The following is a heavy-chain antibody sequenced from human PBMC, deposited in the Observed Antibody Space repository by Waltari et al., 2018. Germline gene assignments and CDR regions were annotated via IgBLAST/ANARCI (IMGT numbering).Heavy chain of an antibody. D-gene: IGHD6-13*01. CDR2: MNPNSGNT. CDR1: VYTFTSYD. Sequence: QVQLVQSGAEVKKPGASVKVSCTASVYTFTSYDINWVRQATGQGLEWMGWMNPNSGNTGYAQQFQGRVTITRNTSISTAYMELSSLRSEDTAVYYCARKPTLAAAGTIAEYFQHWGQGTLVTVSS. CDR3: ARKPTLAAAGTIAEYFQH. J-gene: IGHJ1*01. V-gene: IGHV1-8*03.